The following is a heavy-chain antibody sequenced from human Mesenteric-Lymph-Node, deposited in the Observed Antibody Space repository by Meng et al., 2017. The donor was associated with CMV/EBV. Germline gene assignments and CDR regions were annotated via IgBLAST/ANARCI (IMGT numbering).Heavy chain of an antibody. CDR3: ARDLDVVVVPAALGY. J-gene: IGHJ4*02. Sequence: GESLKISCAASGFTFDGYAMHWVRQTPGKGLEWVSYIGSDGITIYYADSVKGRFTISRGNAKNTVYLQMNSLRAEDTAAYYCARDLDVVVVPAALGYWGQGTLVTVSS. V-gene: IGHV3-48*03. CDR1: GFTFDGYA. CDR2: IGSDGITI. D-gene: IGHD2-2*03.